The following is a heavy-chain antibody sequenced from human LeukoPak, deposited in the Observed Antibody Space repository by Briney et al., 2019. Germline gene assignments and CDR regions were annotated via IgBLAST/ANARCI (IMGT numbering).Heavy chain of an antibody. V-gene: IGHV3-30*04. Sequence: PGRCLRLSCAASGFTFSSYAMHWVRQAPGKGLEWEAVISYDGTNKYYADSVKGRFTISRDNSKNTLYLQMNSLRAEDTAVYYCARDQIVVVTAIVVYYYGMDVWGQGTTVTVSS. CDR3: ARDQIVVVTAIVVYYYGMDV. CDR1: GFTFSSYA. J-gene: IGHJ6*02. CDR2: ISYDGTNK. D-gene: IGHD2-21*02.